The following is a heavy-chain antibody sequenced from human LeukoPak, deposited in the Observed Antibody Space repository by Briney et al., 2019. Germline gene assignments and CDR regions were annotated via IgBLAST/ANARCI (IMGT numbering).Heavy chain of an antibody. Sequence: SETLSLTCAVSGVSIRDYYWSWIRQPPGKGLEWIGYIYYSGSTNYNPSLKSRVTISVDTSKNQFSLRLSSVTAADTAVYYCARQDKQYSSSSAPRYWGQGTLVTVSS. D-gene: IGHD6-6*01. CDR3: ARQDKQYSSSSAPRY. V-gene: IGHV4-59*08. CDR2: IYYSGST. CDR1: GVSIRDYY. J-gene: IGHJ4*02.